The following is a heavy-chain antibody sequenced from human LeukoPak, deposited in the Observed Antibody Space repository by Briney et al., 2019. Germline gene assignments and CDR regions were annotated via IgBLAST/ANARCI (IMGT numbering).Heavy chain of an antibody. CDR2: INHSGST. CDR1: GGSFSGYY. V-gene: IGHV4-34*01. J-gene: IGHJ4*02. Sequence: SETLSLTCAVYGGSFSGYYWSWIRQPPGKGLEWIGEINHSGSTNYNPSLKSRVTISVDTSKNQFSLKLSSVTAADTAVYYCARGARIAAAGTLHFDYWGQGTLVTVSS. D-gene: IGHD6-13*01. CDR3: ARGARIAAAGTLHFDY.